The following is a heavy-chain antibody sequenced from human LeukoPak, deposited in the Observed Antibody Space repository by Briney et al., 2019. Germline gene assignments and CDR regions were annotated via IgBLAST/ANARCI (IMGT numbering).Heavy chain of an antibody. Sequence: GGSLRLSCAASGFTFRSYEMNWVRQAPGKGLEWITYIRSSGSTIYYPGSVKGRFTISRENAKNSLYLQMNSLRAGDTAVYYCARAAYSSTWYSRYFDLWGRGTLVTVSS. CDR2: IRSSGSTI. CDR3: ARAAYSSTWYSRYFDL. V-gene: IGHV3-48*03. J-gene: IGHJ2*01. CDR1: GFTFRSYE. D-gene: IGHD6-13*01.